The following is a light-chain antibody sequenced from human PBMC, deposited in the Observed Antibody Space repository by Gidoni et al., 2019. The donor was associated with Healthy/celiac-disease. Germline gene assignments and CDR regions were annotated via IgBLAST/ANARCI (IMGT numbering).Light chain of an antibody. CDR3: GTWDSSLSVSYV. Sequence: QSVFTPPPSVSAAPGQTVTISCSGSSSNIGNNYVSWYQQLPGTAPKLLIYENNKRPSGIPDRFSGSKSGTSATLGITGLQTGDEADYYCGTWDSSLSVSYVFGTGTKVTVL. CDR1: SSNIGNNY. V-gene: IGLV1-51*02. CDR2: ENN. J-gene: IGLJ1*01.